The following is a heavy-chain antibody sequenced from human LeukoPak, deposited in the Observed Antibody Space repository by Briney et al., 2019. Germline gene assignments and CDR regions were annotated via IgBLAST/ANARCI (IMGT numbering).Heavy chain of an antibody. CDR1: GYSFTRYW. D-gene: IGHD3-22*01. CDR3: ARLQGYDSSGYLPYYFDY. Sequence: GESLKISWKGSGYSFTRYWIGWVRKMPGKGLEWMGIIYVGDSYTRYSPSFQGQVTISVDKSISTAYLQWSSLKASDTAMYYCARLQGYDSSGYLPYYFDYWGQGTLVTVSS. V-gene: IGHV5-51*01. CDR2: IYVGDSYT. J-gene: IGHJ4*02.